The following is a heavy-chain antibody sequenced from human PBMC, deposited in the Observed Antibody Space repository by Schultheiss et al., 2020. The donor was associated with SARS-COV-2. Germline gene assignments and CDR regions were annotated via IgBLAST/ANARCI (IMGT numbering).Heavy chain of an antibody. CDR1: GGSISSGGYY. J-gene: IGHJ6*02. CDR3: ARSPFYSSSYGYYYYGMDV. V-gene: IGHV4-61*08. CDR2: IYYSGST. D-gene: IGHD6-6*01. Sequence: SETLSLTCTVSGGSISSGGYYWSWIRQPPGKGLEWIGYIYYSGSTNYNPSLKSRVTISVDTSKNQFSLKLSSVTAADTAVYYCARSPFYSSSYGYYYYGMDVWGQGTTVTVSS.